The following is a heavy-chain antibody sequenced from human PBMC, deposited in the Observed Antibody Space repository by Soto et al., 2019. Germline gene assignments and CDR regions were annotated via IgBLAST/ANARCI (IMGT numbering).Heavy chain of an antibody. CDR2: ISGTGGST. D-gene: IGHD3-3*01. Sequence: PGGSLRLSCAASGFAFSSYAMSWVRQAPGKGLEWVSAISGTGGSTYHADSVKGRFTISRDKSKNTLYLQMNRLRAEDTAVYYCAKVVSGSGVVHSRCGMDVWGQGTTVTVSS. CDR3: AKVVSGSGVVHSRCGMDV. CDR1: GFAFSSYA. J-gene: IGHJ6*02. V-gene: IGHV3-23*01.